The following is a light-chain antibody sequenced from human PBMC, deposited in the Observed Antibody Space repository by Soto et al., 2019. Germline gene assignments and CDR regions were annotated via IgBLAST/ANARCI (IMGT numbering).Light chain of an antibody. V-gene: IGLV3-21*02. CDR1: NSGSKS. J-gene: IGLJ2*01. CDR2: HNS. CDR3: QVWDSSSDHSGVV. Sequence: SYELTQPPSVSVAPGQTATITCGGDNSGSKSVHWSQQQPGQAPVLVVYHNSDRPSGIPERFSGSNSGNTATLTISRVEAGDEADYYCQVWDSSSDHSGVVFGGGTQLTVL.